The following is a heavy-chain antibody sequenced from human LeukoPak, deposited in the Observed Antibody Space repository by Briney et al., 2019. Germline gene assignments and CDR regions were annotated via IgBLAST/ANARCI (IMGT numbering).Heavy chain of an antibody. CDR3: ARAGVGYCSSTSCPGGAFDI. Sequence: SETLSLTCTVSGGSISSGVYYWSWIRQPPGKGLEWIGYIYYSGSTYYNPSLKSRVTISVDTSKNQFSLKLSSVTAADTAVYYCARAGVGYCSSTSCPGGAFDIWGQGTMVTVSS. CDR1: GGSISSGVYY. V-gene: IGHV4-30-4*08. CDR2: IYYSGST. J-gene: IGHJ3*02. D-gene: IGHD2-2*01.